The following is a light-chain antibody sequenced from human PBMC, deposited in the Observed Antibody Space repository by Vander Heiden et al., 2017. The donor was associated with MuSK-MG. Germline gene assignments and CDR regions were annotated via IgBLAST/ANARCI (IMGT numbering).Light chain of an antibody. Sequence: ETLLTNPPPTVSVSPGERASLSCRVSQSVSSYLAWYQQKPGQALRLLIYHASNRANCITARFSARALGPDVTLTISSRVPVDFELYYSPLRCNWPPGLTFGGGTKVELK. CDR2: HAS. V-gene: IGKV3-11*01. CDR3: PLRCNWPPGLT. J-gene: IGKJ4*01. CDR1: QSVSSY.